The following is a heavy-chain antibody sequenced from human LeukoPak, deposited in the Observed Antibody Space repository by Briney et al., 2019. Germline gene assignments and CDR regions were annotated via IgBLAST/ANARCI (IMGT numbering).Heavy chain of an antibody. J-gene: IGHJ5*02. CDR3: AQDPLYNWAPGGWFDP. V-gene: IGHV3-23*01. D-gene: IGHD1-20*01. CDR1: GFTFSSYA. Sequence: PGGSLRLSCAASGFTFSSYAMSWVRQAPGKGLEWVSAISGSGGSTYYADSVKGRFTISRDNSKNTLYQQMNSLRAEDTAVYYCAQDPLYNWAPGGWFDPWGQGTLVTVSS. CDR2: ISGSGGST.